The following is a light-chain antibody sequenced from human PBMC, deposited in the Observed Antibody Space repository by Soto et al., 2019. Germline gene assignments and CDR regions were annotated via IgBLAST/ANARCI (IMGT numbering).Light chain of an antibody. CDR3: AALDDSLRGWV. CDR1: SSSIGSNY. Sequence: QSVLTQPPSASGTPGQRVTISCSESSSSIGSNYIYWYQQLPGTAPKLLIYRDSQRPSGVPDRFSGSKSGTSASLAISGLRSEDEADYYCAALDDSLRGWVFGGGTQLTVL. V-gene: IGLV1-47*01. J-gene: IGLJ7*01. CDR2: RDS.